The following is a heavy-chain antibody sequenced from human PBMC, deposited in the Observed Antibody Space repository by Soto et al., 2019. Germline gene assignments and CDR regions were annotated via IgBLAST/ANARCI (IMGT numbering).Heavy chain of an antibody. D-gene: IGHD1-26*01. V-gene: IGHV1-24*01. Sequence: ASVKVSCKVSGYTLTELSMHWVRQAPGKGLEWTGGFDPEDGETIYAQKFQGRVTMTEDTSTDTAYMELSSLRSEGTAVYYCATDNGSPPIDDAFDIWGQGTMVTVSS. J-gene: IGHJ3*02. CDR2: FDPEDGET. CDR1: GYTLTELS. CDR3: ATDNGSPPIDDAFDI.